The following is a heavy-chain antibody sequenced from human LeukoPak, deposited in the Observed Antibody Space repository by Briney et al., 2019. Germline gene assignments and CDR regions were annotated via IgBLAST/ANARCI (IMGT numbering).Heavy chain of an antibody. CDR1: GDSMRSDF. CDR3: ATRFNIWNGYPFFDH. V-gene: IGHV4-59*08. CDR2: VSGSGST. Sequence: PSETLSLTCLVSGDSMRSDFWSWIRQPPGKGLEWIGYVSGSGSTNYNPTVKSRVTISLDTSKNQFSLRLTAVTAADTAVYYCATRFNIWNGYPFFDHWGQGALVTVSS. J-gene: IGHJ4*02. D-gene: IGHD3-9*01.